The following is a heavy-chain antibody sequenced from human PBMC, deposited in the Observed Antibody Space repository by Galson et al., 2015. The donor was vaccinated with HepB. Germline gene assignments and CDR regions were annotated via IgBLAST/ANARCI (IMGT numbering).Heavy chain of an antibody. D-gene: IGHD4-17*01. CDR2: ISGSGGST. J-gene: IGHJ4*02. CDR1: GFTFRSYA. Sequence: SLRLSCAASGFTFRSYAMSWVRQAPGKGLEWVSTISGSGGSTYYADSVKGRLTISRDNSKNALYLQMNSLRAEDTAVYYCAKDSYGGPFDYWGQGTLVTVSS. CDR3: AKDSYGGPFDY. V-gene: IGHV3-23*01.